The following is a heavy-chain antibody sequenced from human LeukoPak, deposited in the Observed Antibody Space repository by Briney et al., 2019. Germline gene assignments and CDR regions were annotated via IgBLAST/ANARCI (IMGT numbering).Heavy chain of an antibody. J-gene: IGHJ4*02. Sequence: TGGSLRLSCAASGFTVSSNYMGWVRQAPGKGLEWVSVIYSGGSTYYADSVKGRFTISRDNSKNTLYLQMNSLRAEDAAVYYCARDISGSDGYWGQGTLVTVSS. D-gene: IGHD3-10*01. V-gene: IGHV3-53*01. CDR3: ARDISGSDGY. CDR2: IYSGGST. CDR1: GFTVSSNY.